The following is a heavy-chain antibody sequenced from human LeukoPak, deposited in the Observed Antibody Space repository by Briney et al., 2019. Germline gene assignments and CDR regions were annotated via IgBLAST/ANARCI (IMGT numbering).Heavy chain of an antibody. CDR3: ARRSEFGVLYYMDV. CDR1: GFTFSTYS. CDR2: ISGSSGTI. J-gene: IGHJ6*03. D-gene: IGHD3-16*01. V-gene: IGHV3-48*01. Sequence: GGSLRLSCAASGFTFSTYSMNWVRQAPGKGLEWVSYISGSSGTIYFADSVKGRFTISRDNAKNSLYLQMNSLRAEATAVYYCARRSEFGVLYYMDVWGKGTTVTVSS.